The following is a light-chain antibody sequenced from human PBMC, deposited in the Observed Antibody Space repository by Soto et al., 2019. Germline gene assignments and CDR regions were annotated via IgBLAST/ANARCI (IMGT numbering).Light chain of an antibody. V-gene: IGKV1-39*01. CDR3: QQSYSTLWT. CDR1: QGIRNY. J-gene: IGKJ1*01. CDR2: AAS. Sequence: DIQMTQSPTSLSASVGDRVTITCRASQGIRNYVAWYQQIPGKAPKLLIYAASSLQSGVPSRFSGSGSGTDFTLTISSLQPEDFATYYCQQSYSTLWTFGQGTKVEIK.